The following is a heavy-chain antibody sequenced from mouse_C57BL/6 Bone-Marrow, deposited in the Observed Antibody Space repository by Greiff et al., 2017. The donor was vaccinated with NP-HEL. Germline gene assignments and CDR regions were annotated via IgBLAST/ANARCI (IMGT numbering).Heavy chain of an antibody. CDR3: ARGGIYYDYAWFAY. CDR1: GYAFTNYL. D-gene: IGHD2-4*01. Sequence: VQLQQSGAELVRPGTSVKVSCKASGYAFTNYLIERVKQRPGQGLEWIGVINPGSGGTNYNEKFKGKATLTADKSSSTAYMQLSSLTSEDSAVYFCARGGIYYDYAWFAYWGQGTLVTVSA. V-gene: IGHV1-54*01. J-gene: IGHJ3*01. CDR2: INPGSGGT.